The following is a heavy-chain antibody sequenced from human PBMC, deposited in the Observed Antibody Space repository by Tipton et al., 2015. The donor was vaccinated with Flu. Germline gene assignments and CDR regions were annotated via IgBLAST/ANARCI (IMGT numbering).Heavy chain of an antibody. Sequence: TLSLTCTVSGDSVSYYYWNWIRQPPGKGLEWIGFSYYSGSTAYNPPLRSRVTISVDTSRNQFSLNLKSVTAADTAVYYCARDRGWPAALDYWSQGILVTVSS. CDR2: SYYSGST. J-gene: IGHJ4*02. CDR3: ARDRGWPAALDY. D-gene: IGHD3-10*01. CDR1: GDSVSYYY. V-gene: IGHV4-59*02.